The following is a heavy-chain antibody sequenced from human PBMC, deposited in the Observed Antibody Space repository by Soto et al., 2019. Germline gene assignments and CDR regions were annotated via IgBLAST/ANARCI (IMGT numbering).Heavy chain of an antibody. J-gene: IGHJ3*02. CDR2: INPIFGTA. D-gene: IGHD5-12*01. Sequence: SVKVSCKASGDTFSSYAISWVRRAPGQGLEWMGWINPIFGTANYAQKFQGRVTITADESTSTAYMELSSLRSEDTAVYYCVRGEVEMATSGACDIWGQGTMVTASS. V-gene: IGHV1-69*13. CDR1: GDTFSSYA. CDR3: VRGEVEMATSGACDI.